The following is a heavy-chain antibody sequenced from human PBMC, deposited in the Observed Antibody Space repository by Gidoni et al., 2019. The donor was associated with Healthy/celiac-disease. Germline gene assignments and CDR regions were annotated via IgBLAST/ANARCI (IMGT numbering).Heavy chain of an antibody. V-gene: IGHV3-23*01. J-gene: IGHJ4*02. Sequence: FTISRDNSKNTLYLQMNSLRAEDTAVYYCSRISTVTKTFDYWGQGTLVTVSS. D-gene: IGHD4-17*01. CDR3: SRISTVTKTFDY.